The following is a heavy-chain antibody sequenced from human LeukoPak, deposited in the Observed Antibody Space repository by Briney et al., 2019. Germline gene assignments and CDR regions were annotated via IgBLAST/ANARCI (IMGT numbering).Heavy chain of an antibody. CDR2: INHSRST. CDR3: ARRGPPRTLLRGVKSGWFDP. D-gene: IGHD3-10*01. CDR1: GGSSSGYY. J-gene: IGHJ5*02. Sequence: PSETLSLTCVLYGGSSSGYYWSWIRQPPGKGLEWIGEINHSRSTNYNPSLKSRVTISVDTSTNPFPLRLTSVGAADTAVYYRARRGPPRTLLRGVKSGWFDPWGQGTLVTVSS. V-gene: IGHV4-34*01.